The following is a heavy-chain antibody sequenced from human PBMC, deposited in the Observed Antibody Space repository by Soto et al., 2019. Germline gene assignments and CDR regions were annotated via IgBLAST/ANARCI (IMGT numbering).Heavy chain of an antibody. CDR3: AREGYDYVWGSYRPY. V-gene: IGHV3-48*04. J-gene: IGHJ4*02. D-gene: IGHD3-16*02. CDR1: GFPFSSYT. CDR2: FSGRDATT. Sequence: PGGSLRLSCAASGFPFSSYTMSWVRQAPGKGLEWVSSFSGRDATTYYADSVKGRFTISRDNAKNSLYLQMNSLRAEDTAVYYCAREGYDYVWGSYRPYWGQGTLVTVSS.